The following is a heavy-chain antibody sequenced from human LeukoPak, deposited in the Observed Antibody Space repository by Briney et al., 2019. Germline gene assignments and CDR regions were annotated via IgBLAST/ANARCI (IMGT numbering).Heavy chain of an antibody. D-gene: IGHD3-10*02. CDR1: GFTFISYE. V-gene: IGHV3-48*03. J-gene: IGHJ6*04. CDR3: AELGITMIGGV. Sequence: TGGSLRLSCAASGFTFISYEINWVRQAPGKWLGWVSYISSSGSTIYYADSVKGRFTISRDNAKNSLYLQMNSLRAEDTAVYYCAELGITMIGGVWGKGTTVTISS. CDR2: ISSSGSTI.